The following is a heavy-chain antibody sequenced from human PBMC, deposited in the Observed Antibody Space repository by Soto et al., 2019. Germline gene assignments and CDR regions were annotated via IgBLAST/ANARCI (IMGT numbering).Heavy chain of an antibody. Sequence: GGSLRLSCAASGFTLSSYAMSWVRQAPGKGLEWVSTITDSGGDAKYADSVRGRFTISRDNFYNTLSLQMSSLRAEDSAVYYCARGSTDSYPGSRVFDFWGRGTLVTVSS. V-gene: IGHV3-23*01. CDR2: ITDSGGDA. CDR3: ARGSTDSYPGSRVFDF. J-gene: IGHJ4*02. D-gene: IGHD3-10*01. CDR1: GFTLSSYA.